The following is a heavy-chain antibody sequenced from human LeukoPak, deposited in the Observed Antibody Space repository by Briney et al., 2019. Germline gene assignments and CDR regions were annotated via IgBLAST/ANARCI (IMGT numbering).Heavy chain of an antibody. D-gene: IGHD2-21*02. J-gene: IGHJ4*02. V-gene: IGHV3-23*01. CDR3: AKDLHIVVVTAIDY. CDR2: ISNSGGMT. Sequence: GGSLRLSCAASGFTFSTYWMNWARQAPGKGLEWVSGISNSGGMTYYAGSVKGRFTISRDNSKNTLFLQMNSLRAEDTAIYYCAKDLHIVVVTAIDYWGQGSLVTVSS. CDR1: GFTFSTYW.